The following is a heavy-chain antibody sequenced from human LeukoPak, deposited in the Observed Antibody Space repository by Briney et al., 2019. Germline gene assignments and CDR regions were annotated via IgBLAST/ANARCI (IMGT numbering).Heavy chain of an antibody. J-gene: IGHJ4*02. D-gene: IGHD3-9*01. CDR2: INPNSGGT. Sequence: GASVKVSCKASGYTFTSYDINWVRQATGQGLEWMGWINPNSGGTNYAQKFQGRVTMTRDTSISTAYMELSRLRSDDTAVYYCASAGRPRGYYDILTGYFAPSNPFDYWGQGTLVTVSS. V-gene: IGHV1-2*02. CDR1: GYTFTSYD. CDR3: ASAGRPRGYYDILTGYFAPSNPFDY.